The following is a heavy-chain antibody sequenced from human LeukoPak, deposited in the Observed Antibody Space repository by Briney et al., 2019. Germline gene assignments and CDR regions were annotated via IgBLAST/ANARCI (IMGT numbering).Heavy chain of an antibody. CDR1: GFTFSSYE. D-gene: IGHD6-19*01. Sequence: GGSLRLSCAASGFTFSSYEMNWVRQAPGKGLEWVSYISSSGSTIYYADSVKGRFTISRDNAKNSLYLQMNSLRAEDTAVYCCARHSSGWYGGIDYWGQGTLVTVSS. CDR2: ISSSGSTI. CDR3: ARHSSGWYGGIDY. V-gene: IGHV3-48*03. J-gene: IGHJ4*02.